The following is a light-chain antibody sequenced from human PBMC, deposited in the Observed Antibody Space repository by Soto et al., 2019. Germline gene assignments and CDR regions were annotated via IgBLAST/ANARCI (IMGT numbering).Light chain of an antibody. J-gene: IGKJ1*01. Sequence: DIQMTQSPSSLSASVGDRVTISCRASQSISNYLNWYQQKPGTAPRLLIYRASSVESGVPPRFSGSGAGRDFTLTISSLRPEDIATYFCQQSYSSPPWTFVQGTKVDIK. CDR2: RAS. CDR1: QSISNY. CDR3: QQSYSSPPWT. V-gene: IGKV1-39*01.